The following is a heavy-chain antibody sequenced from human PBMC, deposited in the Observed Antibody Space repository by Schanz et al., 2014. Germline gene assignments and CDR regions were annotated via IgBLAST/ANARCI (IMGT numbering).Heavy chain of an antibody. CDR3: ARGDTVVTLRAFDI. CDR1: GFTFSSYG. V-gene: IGHV3-33*01. D-gene: IGHD2-21*02. CDR2: IWYDGSNK. Sequence: QVQLVESGGGVVQPGRSLRLSCAASGFTFSSYGMHWVRQAPGKGLEWVAIIWYDGSNKYYADSVKGRFTISRDNSMNTVYLQMNSLRAEDTAVYYCARGDTVVTLRAFDIWGQGTMVTVSS. J-gene: IGHJ3*02.